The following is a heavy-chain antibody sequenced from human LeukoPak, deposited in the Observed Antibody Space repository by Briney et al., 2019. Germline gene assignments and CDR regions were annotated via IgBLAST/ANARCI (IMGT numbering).Heavy chain of an antibody. V-gene: IGHV3-30-3*01. J-gene: IGHJ4*02. CDR1: GFTFSDYW. CDR2: ISYDGSNK. CDR3: ARRDIAVAGLTY. Sequence: PGGSLRLSCAASGFTFSDYWMSWVRQAPGKGLEWVAVISYDGSNKYYADSVKGRFTISRDNSKNTLYLQMNSLRAEDTAVYYCARRDIAVAGLTYWGQGTLVTVSS. D-gene: IGHD6-19*01.